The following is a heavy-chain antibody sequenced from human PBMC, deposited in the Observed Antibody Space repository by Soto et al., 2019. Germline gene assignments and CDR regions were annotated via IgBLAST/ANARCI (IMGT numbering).Heavy chain of an antibody. CDR3: VRDYVMDV. CDR1: GFTFSGEA. J-gene: IGHJ6*02. V-gene: IGHV3-21*01. Sequence: GGSLRLSCAASGFTFSGEAMNWVRQAPGKGLEWVSSISTTSTYIYYADSVKGRFTIYRDNANNSLHLQMNSLRAEDTAVYYCVRDYVMDVWGQGTTVTVSS. CDR2: ISTTSTYI. D-gene: IGHD3-10*02.